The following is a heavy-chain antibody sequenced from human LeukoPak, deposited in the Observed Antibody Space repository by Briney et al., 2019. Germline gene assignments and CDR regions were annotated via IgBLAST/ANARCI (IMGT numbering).Heavy chain of an antibody. CDR3: ARDRYCSGGSCYGDAFDL. CDR1: GFTFRSNY. Sequence: QPGGSLGLSCAASGFTFRSNYMSWVRQSPRKGLEWGEIIYRGGSTDYADSVKGRFIISRDHSKNTLYLQMNSLRAEDTAVYYCARDRYCSGGSCYGDAFDLWGQGTMVTVSS. J-gene: IGHJ3*01. D-gene: IGHD2-15*01. CDR2: IYRGGST. V-gene: IGHV3-53*01.